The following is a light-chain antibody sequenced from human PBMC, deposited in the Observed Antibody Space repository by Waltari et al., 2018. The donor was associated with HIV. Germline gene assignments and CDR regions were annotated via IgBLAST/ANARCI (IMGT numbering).Light chain of an antibody. CDR3: SSYTSSTTPGV. CDR1: RSDVGGYTY. J-gene: IGLJ3*02. V-gene: IGLV2-14*03. CDR2: DVS. Sequence: QSALTQPASVSGSPGQSITIPRTGTRSDVGGYTYVSWYQQHPGKAPKLMIYDVSTRPSGGSTRLSASTSGNTASLTISALQAEDDADDYCSSYTSSTTPGVFGGGTKLTVL.